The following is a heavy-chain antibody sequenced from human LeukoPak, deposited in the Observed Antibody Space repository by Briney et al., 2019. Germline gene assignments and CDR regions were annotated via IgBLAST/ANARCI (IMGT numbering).Heavy chain of an antibody. CDR1: GFTFSNYG. V-gene: IGHV3-33*01. D-gene: IGHD3-10*02. CDR2: VWSDGNNK. Sequence: GGSLRLSCAVSGFTFSNYGMHWVRQAPGKGLEWVAIVWSDGNNKYYADSVKGRFTISRDNSKSTLFLQMSSLRAEDTAVYYCAREVRAMFEYWGQGSLVTVSS. CDR3: AREVRAMFEY. J-gene: IGHJ4*02.